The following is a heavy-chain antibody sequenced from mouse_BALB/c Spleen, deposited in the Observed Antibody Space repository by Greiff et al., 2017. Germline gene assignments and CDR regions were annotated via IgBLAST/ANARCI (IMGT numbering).Heavy chain of an antibody. CDR1: GFPFSSYA. CDR3: ARDYDDDDDSAMDY. CDR2: ISDGGSYS. J-gene: IGHJ4*01. V-gene: IGHV5-6*01. D-gene: IGHD2-4*01. Sequence: EVQLVESGGGLVKPGGSLKLSCAASGFPFSSYAMSWVRQTPEKRLEWVASISDGGSYSYYPDSVKGRFTMSRDNAKNNLYLQMSSLKSEDTAMYYCARDYDDDDDSAMDYGGKGTSVTVSS.